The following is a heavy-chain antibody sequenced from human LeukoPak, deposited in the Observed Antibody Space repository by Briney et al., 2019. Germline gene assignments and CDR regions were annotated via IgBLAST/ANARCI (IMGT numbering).Heavy chain of an antibody. D-gene: IGHD4-11*01. Sequence: SVKVSCKASGGTFSSYAISWVRQAPGQGLEWMGGIIPIFGTANYTQKFQGRVTITADKSTSTAYMELSSLRSGDTAVYYCAREGGDVRTTYYYYGMDVWGKGTTVTVSS. V-gene: IGHV1-69*06. CDR1: GGTFSSYA. CDR3: AREGGDVRTTYYYYGMDV. J-gene: IGHJ6*04. CDR2: IIPIFGTA.